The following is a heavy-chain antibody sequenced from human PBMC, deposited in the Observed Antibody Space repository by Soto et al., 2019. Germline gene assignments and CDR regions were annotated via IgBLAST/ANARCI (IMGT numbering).Heavy chain of an antibody. V-gene: IGHV3-30*18. Sequence: QVQLVESGGGVVQPGRSLRLSCAASGFTFSSYGMHWVRQAPGKGLEWVAVISYDGSNKYYADSVKGRFTISRDNSKNTLYLQMNSLRAEDTAVYCCAKGYSGSYGMDVWGQGTTVTVSS. CDR1: GFTFSSYG. CDR3: AKGYSGSYGMDV. D-gene: IGHD1-26*01. J-gene: IGHJ6*02. CDR2: ISYDGSNK.